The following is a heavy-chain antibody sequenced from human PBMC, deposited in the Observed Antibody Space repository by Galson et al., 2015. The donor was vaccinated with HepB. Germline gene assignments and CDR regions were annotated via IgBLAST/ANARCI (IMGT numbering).Heavy chain of an antibody. V-gene: IGHV2-70*01. CDR2: IDWDDTK. Sequence: PALVKPTQTLTVTCTFSGFSFSTSGMCVSWIRQPPGKALEWLALIDWDDTKYYSTALKTRLTISKDTSKNQVVLTMTNMDPVDTATYYCARIIAVAGSYHYYGMDVWGQGTMVTV. D-gene: IGHD6-19*01. CDR3: ARIIAVAGSYHYYGMDV. J-gene: IGHJ6*02. CDR1: GFSFSTSGMC.